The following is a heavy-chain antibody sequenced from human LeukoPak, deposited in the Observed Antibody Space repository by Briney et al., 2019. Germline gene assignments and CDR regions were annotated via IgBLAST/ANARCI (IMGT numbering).Heavy chain of an antibody. D-gene: IGHD6-19*01. J-gene: IGHJ1*01. Sequence: PSETLSLTCTVSGGSMSSYYWSWIRQPPGKGLQWIGFIYYSGSTNYNPSLKSRVTISVDTSKNQFSLKLSSVSAADTAVYYCARDYGESSGGGFQHWGQGTLVTVSS. CDR1: GGSMSSYY. CDR3: ARDYGESSGGGFQH. CDR2: IYYSGST. V-gene: IGHV4-59*01.